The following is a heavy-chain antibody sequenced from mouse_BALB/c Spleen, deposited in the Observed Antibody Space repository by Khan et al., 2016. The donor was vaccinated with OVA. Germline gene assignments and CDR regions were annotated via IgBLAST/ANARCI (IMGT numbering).Heavy chain of an antibody. CDR2: IYPGNVNT. D-gene: IGHD2-4*01. J-gene: IGHJ4*01. CDR3: ARDDYFVGDAMDY. V-gene: IGHV1S56*01. CDR1: GYTFTTYY. Sequence: QGQLQQSGPDLVKPGASVRISCKASGYTFTTYYIHWVKQRPGQGLEWIGWIYPGNVNTKYNEKFKGKATLTADKSSSTAYMQLSSLTSEDSAVYFCARDDYFVGDAMDYWGQGSSVTVSS.